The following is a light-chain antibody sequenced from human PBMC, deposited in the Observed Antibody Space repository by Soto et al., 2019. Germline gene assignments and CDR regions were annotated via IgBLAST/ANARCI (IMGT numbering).Light chain of an antibody. V-gene: IGKV1-39*01. CDR1: QSISSY. Sequence: DIQMTQSPSSLSASVGDRVTITCRASQSISSYLNWYQQKPGKAPKLLIYAASSLQSGVPSRFSGSGSGTDFTLTISSLQPEDFAIYYCQQSYSTSVTFGQGTKVEIK. CDR2: AAS. J-gene: IGKJ1*01. CDR3: QQSYSTSVT.